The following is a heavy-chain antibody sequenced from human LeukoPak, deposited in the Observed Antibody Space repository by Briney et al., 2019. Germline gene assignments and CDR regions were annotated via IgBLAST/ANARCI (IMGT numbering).Heavy chain of an antibody. Sequence: ASVKVSCKASGYTFTSYYMHWVRRAPGQGLEWMGIINPSGGSTSYAQKFQGRVTMTRDTSTSTVYMELSNLRSEDTAVYYCARFDGGSAPGGHDAFDIWGQGTMVTVSS. CDR1: GYTFTSYY. D-gene: IGHD2-15*01. CDR2: INPSGGST. V-gene: IGHV1-46*01. CDR3: ARFDGGSAPGGHDAFDI. J-gene: IGHJ3*02.